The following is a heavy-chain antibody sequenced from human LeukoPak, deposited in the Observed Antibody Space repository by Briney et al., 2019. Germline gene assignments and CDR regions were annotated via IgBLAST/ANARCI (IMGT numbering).Heavy chain of an antibody. CDR1: GFTFSDYY. J-gene: IGHJ1*01. CDR3: ARAPCDSSGYYHPPESFQH. Sequence: GGSLRLSCAASGFTFSDYYISWIRQAPGNGLEWVSYISSSASTIDYADSVKGRFTISRDNAKNSLYLQMNSLRAEDTAVYYCARAPCDSSGYYHPPESFQHWGQGTLVTVSS. D-gene: IGHD3-22*01. CDR2: ISSSASTI. V-gene: IGHV3-11*01.